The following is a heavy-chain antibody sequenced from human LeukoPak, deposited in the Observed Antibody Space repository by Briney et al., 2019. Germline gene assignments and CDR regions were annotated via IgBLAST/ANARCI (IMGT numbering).Heavy chain of an antibody. Sequence: GSLRLSCAASGLTFRSYLMHWVRQAPGKGLVWVSRINSDGSSTSYADSVKGRFTISRDNAKNTLYLQMNSLRVEDTAVYYCASDYCSSTSCFPFYWGQGTLVTVSS. CDR3: ASDYCSSTSCFPFY. CDR2: INSDGSST. V-gene: IGHV3-74*01. D-gene: IGHD2-2*01. J-gene: IGHJ4*02. CDR1: GLTFRSYL.